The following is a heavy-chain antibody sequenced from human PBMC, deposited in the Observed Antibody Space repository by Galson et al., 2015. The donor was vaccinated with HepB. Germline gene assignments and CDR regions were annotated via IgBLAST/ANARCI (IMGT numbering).Heavy chain of an antibody. CDR3: ARESFGVVNLGY. J-gene: IGHJ4*02. V-gene: IGHV3-30-3*01. D-gene: IGHD3-3*01. Sequence: SLRLSCAASGFTFSSQAIHWVRQAPGKGLEWVAVISSAGSNKYYADSVKGRFTISRDNSKNTLYLQMNSLIPEDTAVYSCARESFGVVNLGYWGQGTLVTVSS. CDR2: ISSAGSNK. CDR1: GFTFSSQA.